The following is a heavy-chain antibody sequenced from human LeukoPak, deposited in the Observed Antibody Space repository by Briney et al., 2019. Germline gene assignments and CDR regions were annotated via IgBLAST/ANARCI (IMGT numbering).Heavy chain of an antibody. CDR2: ISDDGTSE. D-gene: IGHD1-14*01. CDR3: ARVRAYPYNSSPRLWFNP. CDR1: HYTCIYYF. J-gene: IGHJ5*02. Sequence: PGGSLRLSCEGSHYTCIYYFMYWVRQAPGKELEWVAAISDDGTSEHYADSVKGRFTISRDNSKNSLYLQMSRLRTEDTTMYYCARVRAYPYNSSPRLWFNPWGQGTLVTVSS. V-gene: IGHV3-30*04.